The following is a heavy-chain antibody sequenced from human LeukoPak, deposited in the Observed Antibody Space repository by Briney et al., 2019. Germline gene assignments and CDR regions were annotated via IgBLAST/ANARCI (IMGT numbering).Heavy chain of an antibody. J-gene: IGHJ4*02. Sequence: GGSLRLSCAASGFSFSNYPMSWVRQALGKGLEWVSSISASGGRTYYGDSVKGRFTISRHNTKNTLYPQMNSLGAEDTAVYYCAKDYHDILTGYFGLLEYWGQGALVTVSS. D-gene: IGHD3-9*01. CDR1: GFSFSNYP. V-gene: IGHV3-23*01. CDR2: ISASGGRT. CDR3: AKDYHDILTGYFGLLEY.